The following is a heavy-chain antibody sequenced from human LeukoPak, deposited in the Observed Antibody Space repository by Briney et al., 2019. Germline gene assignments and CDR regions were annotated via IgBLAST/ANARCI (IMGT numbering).Heavy chain of an antibody. CDR3: ARDGGATMVRGVATYDS. D-gene: IGHD3-10*01. V-gene: IGHV3-48*04. Sequence: GGSLRLSCAASGFTFSRYSMNWVRQAPGRGLEWVSYISRSSSTIHYADSVKGRFTISRDNAKSSLFLQMNSLRAEDTAVYYCARDGGATMVRGVATYDSWGQGTLVTVSS. CDR2: ISRSSSTI. CDR1: GFTFSRYS. J-gene: IGHJ4*02.